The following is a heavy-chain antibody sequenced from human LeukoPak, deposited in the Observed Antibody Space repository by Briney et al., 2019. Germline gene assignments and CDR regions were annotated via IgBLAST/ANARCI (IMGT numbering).Heavy chain of an antibody. CDR3: ARHIAAAGSNYYYIDV. V-gene: IGHV4-39*01. CDR1: GGSIISSSYY. J-gene: IGHJ6*03. Sequence: PSETLSLTCTVSGGSIISSSYYWCCIRQPPGKGVEYVGNIYYSGSTYYNPSIKSRVTISVDTSKNQFSLRLSSVTAADTAVYYCARHIAAAGSNYYYIDVWGEGTTVTVSS. D-gene: IGHD6-13*01. CDR2: IYYSGST.